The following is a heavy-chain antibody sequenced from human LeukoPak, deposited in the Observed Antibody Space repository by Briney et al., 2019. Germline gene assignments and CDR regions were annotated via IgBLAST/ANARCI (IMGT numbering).Heavy chain of an antibody. CDR2: ISAYNGNT. V-gene: IGHV1-18*01. Sequence: ASVKVSCKASGYTFTSYGISWVRQAPGQGLEWVGWISAYNGNTNYAQKLQGRVTMTTDTSTSTAYMVLRSLRSDDTAVYYCARVKLVHGWFDPWGQGTLVTVSS. CDR1: GYTFTSYG. CDR3: ARVKLVHGWFDP. D-gene: IGHD1/OR15-1a*01. J-gene: IGHJ5*02.